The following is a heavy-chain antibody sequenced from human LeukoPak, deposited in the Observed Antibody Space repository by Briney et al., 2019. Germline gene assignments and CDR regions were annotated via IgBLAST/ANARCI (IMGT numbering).Heavy chain of an antibody. V-gene: IGHV4-30-2*01. Sequence: QPSETLSLTCAVSGGSISSGGYSWSWIRQPPGKALAWIGYIYHSGSTYYNPSLKSRVTISVDRSKNQVSLKLSSVTAADTAVYYCARGHDILNPDAFDIWGQGTMVTVSS. CDR1: GGSISSGGYS. CDR3: ARGHDILNPDAFDI. CDR2: IYHSGST. J-gene: IGHJ3*02. D-gene: IGHD3-9*01.